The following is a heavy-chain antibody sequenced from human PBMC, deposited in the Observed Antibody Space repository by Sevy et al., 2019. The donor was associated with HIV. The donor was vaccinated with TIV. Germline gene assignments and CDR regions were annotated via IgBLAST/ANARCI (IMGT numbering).Heavy chain of an antibody. J-gene: IGHJ4*02. Sequence: GGSLRLSCAASAFTFDDYAMHWVRQAPGKGLEWVSGISWNSGSIGYADSVKGRFTISRDNAKNSLYLQMNSLRAEDTALYYCANSRIDYWGQGTLVTVSS. V-gene: IGHV3-9*01. CDR1: AFTFDDYA. CDR2: ISWNSGSI. CDR3: ANSRIDY.